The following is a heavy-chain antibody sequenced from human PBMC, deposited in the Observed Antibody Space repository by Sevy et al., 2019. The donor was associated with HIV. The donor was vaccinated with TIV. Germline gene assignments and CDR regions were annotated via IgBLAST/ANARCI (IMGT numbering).Heavy chain of an antibody. D-gene: IGHD1-7*01. CDR1: SGSFSAYY. J-gene: IGHJ4*02. V-gene: IGHV4-34*01. CDR2: INHGGST. Sequence: SETLSLTCAVYSGSFSAYYWSWIRQPPGKGLEWIGEINHGGSTNYNPSLKSRVTISLHTSKNQFSLKLTSVTAAETAVYYCARGATGTSVPYYFDYWGQGTLVTVSS. CDR3: ARGATGTSVPYYFDY.